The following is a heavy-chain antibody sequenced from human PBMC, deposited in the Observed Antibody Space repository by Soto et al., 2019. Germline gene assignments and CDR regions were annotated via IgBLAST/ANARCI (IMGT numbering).Heavy chain of an antibody. J-gene: IGHJ4*02. D-gene: IGHD3-10*01. Sequence: QVQLQQWGAGLLKPSETLSLTWAVYGGSFSNNYWTWFHQPPGKGLEWIGEISPSGTTKYIPSLKSRGTISVDTSRKQFFLKVTSVSAADTAVYYCATSLWFGTQPEIWGPGTLVTVSS. V-gene: IGHV4-34*01. CDR2: ISPSGTT. CDR3: ATSLWFGTQPEI. CDR1: GGSFSNNY.